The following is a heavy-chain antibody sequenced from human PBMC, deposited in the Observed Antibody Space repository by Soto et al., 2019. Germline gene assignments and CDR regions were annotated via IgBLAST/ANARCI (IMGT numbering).Heavy chain of an antibody. CDR2: IYPGDSDT. CDR3: ARHGGSITMVRGVTDPHFDY. J-gene: IGHJ4*02. V-gene: IGHV5-51*01. D-gene: IGHD3-10*01. Sequence: GESLKISCKGSGYSFTSYWIGWVRQMPGKGLEWMGIIYPGDSDTRYSPSFQGQVTISADKSISTAYLQWSSLKASDTAMYYCARHGGSITMVRGVTDPHFDYWGQGTLVTVSS. CDR1: GYSFTSYW.